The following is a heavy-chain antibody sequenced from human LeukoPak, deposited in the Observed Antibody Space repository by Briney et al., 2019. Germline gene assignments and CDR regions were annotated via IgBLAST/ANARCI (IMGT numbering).Heavy chain of an antibody. V-gene: IGHV4-4*02. CDR2: IYHSGST. D-gene: IGHD2-2*01. CDR3: ATEAGGAMGPNFDY. CDR1: GVSISSNNW. Sequence: SETLSLTCAASGVSISSNNWWHGVRQPPGKGLEWIGEIYHSGSTNYNPSLKSRVTMSVDKSKNQFSLKLSSVTAADTAMYYCATEAGGAMGPNFDYWGQGTLVTVSS. J-gene: IGHJ4*02.